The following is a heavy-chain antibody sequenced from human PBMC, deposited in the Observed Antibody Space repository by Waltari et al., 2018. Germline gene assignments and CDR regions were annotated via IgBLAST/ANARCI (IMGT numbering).Heavy chain of an antibody. Sequence: QVQLQESGPGLVKPSETLSLTCTVSGGSISSYYWTSIRQPPGKGLEWIGYIYSSGTTNNNPSLKSRVTISVDTSKNQFSLKLSSVTAADTAVYYCARDRYCSGGSCYGGGGAFDIWGQGTMVTVSS. J-gene: IGHJ3*02. CDR1: GGSISSYY. V-gene: IGHV4-59*01. CDR3: ARDRYCSGGSCYGGGGAFDI. D-gene: IGHD2-15*01. CDR2: IYSSGTT.